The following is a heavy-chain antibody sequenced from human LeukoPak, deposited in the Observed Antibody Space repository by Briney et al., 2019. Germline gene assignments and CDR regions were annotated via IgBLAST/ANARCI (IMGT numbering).Heavy chain of an antibody. Sequence: GGSLRLSCAASGFTFSSYSMNWVRQAPGKGLEWVSSISSSSSYIYYADSVKGRFTIPRDNAKNSLYLQMNSLRAEDTAVYYCARDIGAGAVAGEIDYWGQGTLVTVSS. D-gene: IGHD6-19*01. V-gene: IGHV3-21*01. CDR3: ARDIGAGAVAGEIDY. CDR2: ISSSSSYI. J-gene: IGHJ4*02. CDR1: GFTFSSYS.